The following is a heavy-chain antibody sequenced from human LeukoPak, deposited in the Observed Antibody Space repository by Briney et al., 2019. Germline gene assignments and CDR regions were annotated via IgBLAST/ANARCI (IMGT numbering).Heavy chain of an antibody. D-gene: IGHD3-9*01. V-gene: IGHV3-23*01. J-gene: IGHJ4*02. CDR3: AKGHWLSIYYFDY. CDR1: GFTFSSYA. CDR2: ISGSGGST. Sequence: PGGSLRLSCGASGFTFSSYAMSWVRQAPGKGLEWVSAISGSGGSTYYADSVKGRFTISRDNSKNTLYLQMNSLRAEDTAVYYCAKGHWLSIYYFDYWGQGTLVTVSS.